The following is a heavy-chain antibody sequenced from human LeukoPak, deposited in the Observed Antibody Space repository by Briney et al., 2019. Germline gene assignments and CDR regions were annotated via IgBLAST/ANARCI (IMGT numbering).Heavy chain of an antibody. D-gene: IGHD3-16*01. J-gene: IGHJ4*02. CDR2: IRFSGNNQ. Sequence: PGGSLRLSCAASGFTFSSYGMHWVRQAPGKGLEWVAFIRFSGNNQYYADSVKGRFTISRDNSKNTLYLQMNSLRTEDTAIYYCAKDWGITMNYFDHWGQGIRVTVSS. CDR3: AKDWGITMNYFDH. V-gene: IGHV3-30*02. CDR1: GFTFSSYG.